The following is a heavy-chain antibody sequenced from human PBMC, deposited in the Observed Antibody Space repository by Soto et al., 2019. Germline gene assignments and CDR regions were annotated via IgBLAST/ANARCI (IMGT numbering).Heavy chain of an antibody. CDR2: TNPKSGFT. CDR3: ARTDGDLDY. J-gene: IGHJ4*02. Sequence: QVQLVQSGAEVKKPGASVKVSCKASGYTFTRYDINWVRQAPGQGLEWMGWTNPKSGFTGSAQKFQGRITMTSDSSISTAYMELNSLRSEDTAVYYCARTDGDLDYWGQGTLFTVSS. V-gene: IGHV1-8*02. D-gene: IGHD4-17*01. CDR1: GYTFTRYD.